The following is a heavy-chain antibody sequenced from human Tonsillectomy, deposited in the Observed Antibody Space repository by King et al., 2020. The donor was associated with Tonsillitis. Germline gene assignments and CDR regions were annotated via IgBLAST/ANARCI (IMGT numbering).Heavy chain of an antibody. CDR3: ARGQYCGNWLVMSFDI. CDR1: GYTFNAFY. D-gene: IGHD3-9*01. CDR2: INSNNGGT. V-gene: IGHV1-2*02. J-gene: IGHJ3*02. Sequence: VQLVQSGAEAKKPGASVKVSCVASGYTFNAFYIHWVRQAPGQGLEWMGWINSNNGGTDYAQKFQGRVTMTRDTSNNTAYMDLSGLTSDDTAVYYCARGQYCGNWLVMSFDIWGQGTFVTVSS.